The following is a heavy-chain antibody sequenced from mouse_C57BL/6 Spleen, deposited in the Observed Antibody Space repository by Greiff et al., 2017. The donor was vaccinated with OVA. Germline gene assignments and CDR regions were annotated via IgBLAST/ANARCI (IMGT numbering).Heavy chain of an antibody. D-gene: IGHD1-1*01. CDR1: GYSFTSYY. J-gene: IGHJ1*03. Sequence: VQLQQSGPELVKPGASVKISCKASGYSFTSYYIHWVKQRPGQGLEWIGWIYPGSGNTKYNEKFKGKATLTADTASSTAYMQLSSLTSEDSAVYYCAGGSCGSSYGYFDVWGTGTTVTVSS. CDR3: AGGSCGSSYGYFDV. V-gene: IGHV1-66*01. CDR2: IYPGSGNT.